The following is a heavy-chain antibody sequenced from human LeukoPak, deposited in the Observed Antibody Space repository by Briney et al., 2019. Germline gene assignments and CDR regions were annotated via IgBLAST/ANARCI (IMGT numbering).Heavy chain of an antibody. CDR1: GFTDSSNF. D-gene: IGHD4-23*01. J-gene: IGHJ4*02. Sequence: GGSLRLSCAASGFTDSSNFLSGVRHAPGRGLEWFSLNYSGGSTDYTDSVKGRFTISRDNSKNTLYLQMNSLRAEDTAVYYCARRAGGYSHPYDYWGQGTLVTVSS. V-gene: IGHV3-53*01. CDR2: NYSGGST. CDR3: ARRAGGYSHPYDY.